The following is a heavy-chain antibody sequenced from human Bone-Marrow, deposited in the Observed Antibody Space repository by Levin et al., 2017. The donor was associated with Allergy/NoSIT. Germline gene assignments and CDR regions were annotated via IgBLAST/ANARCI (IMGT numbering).Heavy chain of an antibody. V-gene: IGHV3-30*03. J-gene: IGHJ4*02. D-gene: IGHD3-22*01. CDR3: AGYDSSGYYRLDF. CDR2: ISGDSKHE. Sequence: GESLKISCTASGFIFSNYGMHWVRQAPGKGPEWVATISGDSKHEHYVDSVKGRFTISRDNSKNTLYLQMNSLRTEDTAMYYCAGYDSSGYYRLDFWGQGTLVTVSS. CDR1: GFIFSNYG.